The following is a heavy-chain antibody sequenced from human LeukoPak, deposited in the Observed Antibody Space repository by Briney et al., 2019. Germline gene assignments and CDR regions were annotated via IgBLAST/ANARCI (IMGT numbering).Heavy chain of an antibody. Sequence: GGSLRLSCAASGFTFSSYWMSWVRQAPGKGLEWVANIKQDGSEKYYVDSVKGRFTISRDNAKNSLYLQMNSLRAEDTAVYYCARVGIGASKYYFDHWGQGTLVTVSS. CDR1: GFTFSSYW. CDR2: IKQDGSEK. J-gene: IGHJ4*02. V-gene: IGHV3-7*01. CDR3: ARVGIGASKYYFDH. D-gene: IGHD6-13*01.